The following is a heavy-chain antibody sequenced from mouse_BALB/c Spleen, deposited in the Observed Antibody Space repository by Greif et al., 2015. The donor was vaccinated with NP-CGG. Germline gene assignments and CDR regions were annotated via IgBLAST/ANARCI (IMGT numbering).Heavy chain of an antibody. CDR2: IYPGSGNT. J-gene: IGHJ4*01. CDR3: ARRTGTEAMDY. V-gene: IGHV1-84*02. Sequence: QVHVKQSGPELVKPGASVKISCKASGYTFTDYYINWVKQKPGQGLEWIGWIYPGSGNTKYSEKFKGKATLTVDTSSSTAYMQRSSLTSEDTAVYFCARRTGTEAMDYWGQGTSVTVSS. CDR1: GYTFTDYY. D-gene: IGHD4-1*01.